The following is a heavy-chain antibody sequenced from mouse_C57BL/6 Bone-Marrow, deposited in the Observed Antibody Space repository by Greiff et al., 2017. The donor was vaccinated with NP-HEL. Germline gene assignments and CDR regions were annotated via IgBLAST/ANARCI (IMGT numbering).Heavy chain of an antibody. Sequence: VQLQQPGAELVRPGSSVKLSCKASGYTFTSYWMDWVKQRPGQGLEWIGNIYPSDSETHYNQKFKDKATLTVDKSSSTAYMQLSSLTSEDSAVYYCAFITTVVPFAYWGQGTLVTVSA. CDR2: IYPSDSET. J-gene: IGHJ3*01. D-gene: IGHD1-1*01. V-gene: IGHV1-61*01. CDR1: GYTFTSYW. CDR3: AFITTVVPFAY.